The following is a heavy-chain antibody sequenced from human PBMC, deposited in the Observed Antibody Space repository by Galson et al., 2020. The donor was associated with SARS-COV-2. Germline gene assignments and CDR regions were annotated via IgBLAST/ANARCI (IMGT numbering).Heavy chain of an antibody. Sequence: GESLKISCAASGFSFRNYAMSWVRKAPGKGLEWVSGITGSGDTTYHADSVKGRFTISRDNSKNTLYLQMNSLRAEDTAFYYCAKDPLMYDSNWYPNWFGPWGQGTLVTVSS. J-gene: IGHJ5*02. CDR2: ITGSGDTT. CDR1: GFSFRNYA. V-gene: IGHV3-23*01. D-gene: IGHD6-13*01. CDR3: AKDPLMYDSNWYPNWFGP.